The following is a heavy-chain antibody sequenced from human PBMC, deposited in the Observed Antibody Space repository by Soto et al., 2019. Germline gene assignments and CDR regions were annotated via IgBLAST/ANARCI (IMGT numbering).Heavy chain of an antibody. D-gene: IGHD6-19*01. CDR2: ISAYNGNT. CDR3: ARVEGIAVAGTLYYYGMDV. CDR1: GYTFTSYG. J-gene: IGHJ6*02. V-gene: IGHV1-18*01. Sequence: ASVKVSCKASGYTFTSYGISWVRQAPGQGLKWMGWISAYNGNTNYAQKLQGRVTMTTDTSTSTAYMELRSLRSDDTAVYYCARVEGIAVAGTLYYYGMDVWGQGTTVTVSS.